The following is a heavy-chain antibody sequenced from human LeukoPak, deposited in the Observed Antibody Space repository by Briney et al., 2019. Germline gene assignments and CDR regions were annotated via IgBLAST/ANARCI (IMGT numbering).Heavy chain of an antibody. CDR2: ISGSGGST. D-gene: IGHD6-19*01. Sequence: GGSLRLSCAASGFTFSSYAMSWVRQAPGKGLEWVSAISGSGGSTYYADSVKGRFTISRDNSKNTVYLQMNSLRAEDTALYYCAKVQSSTGWYTFFDYWGQGSLVTVSS. J-gene: IGHJ4*02. V-gene: IGHV3-23*01. CDR1: GFTFSSYA. CDR3: AKVQSSTGWYTFFDY.